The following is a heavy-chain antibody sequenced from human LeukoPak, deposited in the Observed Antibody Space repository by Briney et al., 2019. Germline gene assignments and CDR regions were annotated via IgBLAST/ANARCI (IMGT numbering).Heavy chain of an antibody. CDR2: IYRSGAT. J-gene: IGHJ4*02. Sequence: SETLSLTCAVSGDSFSSNNYWTWVRQPPGKGLGWIGEIYRSGATNYNPSLKSRVTVSLDKSKNQFSLRLNSVTAADTAIYYCARNAGYSDLNYWGQGVLVTVSS. D-gene: IGHD3-22*01. CDR3: ARNAGYSDLNY. CDR1: GDSFSSNNY. V-gene: IGHV4-4*02.